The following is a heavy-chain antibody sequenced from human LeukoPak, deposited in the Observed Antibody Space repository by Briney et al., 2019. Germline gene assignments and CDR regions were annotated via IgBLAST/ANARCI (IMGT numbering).Heavy chain of an antibody. Sequence: SETLSLTRTVSGGSISSGGYYWSWIRQPPGKGLEWIGYIYHSGSTYYNPSLKSRVTISVDTSKNQFSLKLSSVTAADTAVYYCARDSGVVPAAIDYWGQGTLVTVSS. CDR1: GGSISSGGYY. J-gene: IGHJ4*02. CDR2: IYHSGST. V-gene: IGHV4-30-2*05. CDR3: ARDSGVVPAAIDY. D-gene: IGHD2-2*01.